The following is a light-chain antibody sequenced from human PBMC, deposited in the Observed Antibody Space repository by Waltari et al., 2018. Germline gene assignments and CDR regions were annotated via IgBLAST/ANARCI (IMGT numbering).Light chain of an antibody. CDR1: RSDVGGYNY. CDR3: SSYAGSNNV. V-gene: IGLV2-8*01. J-gene: IGLJ1*01. CDR2: EVS. Sequence: QSALTHPPSASGSPGQSVTISCTRTRSDVGGYNYVSWYQQHPGKAPKLMIYEVSKRPSGVPDRFSGSKSGNTASLTVSGLQAEDEADYYCSSYAGSNNVFGTGTKVTVL.